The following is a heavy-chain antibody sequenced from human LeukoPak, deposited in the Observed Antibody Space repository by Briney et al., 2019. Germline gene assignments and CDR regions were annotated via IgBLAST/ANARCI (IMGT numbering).Heavy chain of an antibody. V-gene: IGHV3-30*14. Sequence: PGGSLRLSCAASGFTFSSYAMHWVRQAPGKGLEWVAAISYDGSEKYYADSVKGRFTISRDNSKNIVSLQMNNLRAEDTAVYYCARGRGLGVVSPYFDYWGQGTLVTVSS. D-gene: IGHD3-3*01. CDR1: GFTFSSYA. J-gene: IGHJ4*02. CDR3: ARGRGLGVVSPYFDY. CDR2: ISYDGSEK.